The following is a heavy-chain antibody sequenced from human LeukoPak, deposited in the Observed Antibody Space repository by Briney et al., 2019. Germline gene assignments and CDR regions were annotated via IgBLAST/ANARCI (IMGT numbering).Heavy chain of an antibody. CDR3: ARLRLRGIVVVPAARENRKWFDP. CDR1: GGSFSGYY. D-gene: IGHD2-2*01. V-gene: IGHV4-34*01. CDR2: INHSGST. Sequence: PSETLSLTCAVYGGSFSGYYWSWIRQPPGKGLEWIGEINHSGSTNYNPSLKSRVTISVDTSKNQFSLKLSSVTAADTAVYYCARLRLRGIVVVPAARENRKWFDPWGQGTLVTVSS. J-gene: IGHJ5*02.